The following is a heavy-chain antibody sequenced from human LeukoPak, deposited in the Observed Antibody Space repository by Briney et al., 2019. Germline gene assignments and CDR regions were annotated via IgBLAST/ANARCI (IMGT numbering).Heavy chain of an antibody. Sequence: GSLRLSCAASGFTFSSYAMHWVRQAPGKGLEWVAVISYGGSNQYYADSVKGRFTISRDNSKSTLYLEMDSLRPEDTAVYYCAREREVATYYFDPWGQGTLVTVSS. D-gene: IGHD5-12*01. CDR2: ISYGGSNQ. V-gene: IGHV3-30-3*01. CDR3: AREREVATYYFDP. CDR1: GFTFSSYA. J-gene: IGHJ5*02.